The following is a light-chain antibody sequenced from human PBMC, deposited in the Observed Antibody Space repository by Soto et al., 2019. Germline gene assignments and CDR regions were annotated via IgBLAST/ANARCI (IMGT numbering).Light chain of an antibody. Sequence: EIVMTQSPATLSVSPGERVTLSCRASQSVSYNLAWYQQKPGQAPRLLIYGASTRATGIPASFSGRGSGTELTLTISSLQSEESAVYYCQQYNNWPLTFGGGTKVEIK. CDR1: QSVSYN. CDR2: GAS. V-gene: IGKV3-15*01. J-gene: IGKJ4*01. CDR3: QQYNNWPLT.